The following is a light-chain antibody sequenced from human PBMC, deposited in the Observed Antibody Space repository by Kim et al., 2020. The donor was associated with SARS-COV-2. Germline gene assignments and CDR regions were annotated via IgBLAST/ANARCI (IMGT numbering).Light chain of an antibody. CDR1: QGIKND. CDR3: LQDYDYPLT. CDR2: AAS. J-gene: IGKJ4*01. V-gene: IGKV1-6*02. Sequence: AIQMTQSPSSLSASVGDRVTITCRASQGIKNDLGWYQQKPGKAPKLLIYAASSLQSGVPSRFSGGGSGTDFTLTISSLQPEDFATYYCLQDYDYPLTFGGGTKVDIK.